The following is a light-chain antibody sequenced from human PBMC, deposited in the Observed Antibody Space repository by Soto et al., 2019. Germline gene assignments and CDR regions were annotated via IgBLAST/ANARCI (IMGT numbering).Light chain of an antibody. CDR1: QGISNY. CDR2: AAS. CDR3: QQSYSSSWT. V-gene: IGKV1-39*01. Sequence: IQMTHSPSSLSASVRDRVTITCGASQGISNYLAWYQQKPGKAPNLLIYAASSLQSGVPSRFSGSGSGTDFTLTISSLQREDFATYFCQQSYSSSWTFGQGTKVDIK. J-gene: IGKJ1*01.